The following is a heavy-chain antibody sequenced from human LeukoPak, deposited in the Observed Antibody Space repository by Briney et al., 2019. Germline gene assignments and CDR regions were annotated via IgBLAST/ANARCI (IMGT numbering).Heavy chain of an antibody. CDR3: ARGLYDSTTYRAFHI. J-gene: IGHJ3*02. V-gene: IGHV4-4*07. D-gene: IGHD2/OR15-2a*01. CDR2: IYSSGST. Sequence: PSETLSLTCTVSGGSISSHSWNWIQLPAGKGLEWIGRIYSSGSTNSNPSLKSRVTMSVDTSKNQFSLMLSSVTAADTAVYYCARGLYDSTTYRAFHIWGQGTMVTVSS. CDR1: GGSISSHS.